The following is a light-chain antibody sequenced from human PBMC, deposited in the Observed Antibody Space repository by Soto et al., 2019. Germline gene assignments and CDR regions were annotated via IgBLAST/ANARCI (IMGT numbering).Light chain of an antibody. CDR2: AAS. CDR3: HQYVSSPQT. CDR1: QSVTSGY. Sequence: EIVLTQSPGTLSLSPGESASLSCRASQSVTSGYLGWYQQKPGQAPRLLIYAASSRAAGIPDRFSGSESGTDFTLTISRLEPEDFAVYYCHQYVSSPQTFGQGTKVEMK. V-gene: IGKV3-20*01. J-gene: IGKJ1*01.